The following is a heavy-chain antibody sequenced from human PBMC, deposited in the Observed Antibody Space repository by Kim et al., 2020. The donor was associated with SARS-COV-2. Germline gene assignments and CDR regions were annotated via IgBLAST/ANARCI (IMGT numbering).Heavy chain of an antibody. Sequence: GGSLRLSCAASGFTFSSYWMSWVRQAPGKGLEWVANIKQDGSEKYYVDSVKGRFTISRDNAKNSLYLQMNSLRAEDTAVYYCARDSSSYDFWSGYYQGGMDVWGQGTTVTVSS. CDR3: ARDSSSYDFWSGYYQGGMDV. CDR2: IKQDGSEK. V-gene: IGHV3-7*01. CDR1: GFTFSSYW. D-gene: IGHD3-3*01. J-gene: IGHJ6*02.